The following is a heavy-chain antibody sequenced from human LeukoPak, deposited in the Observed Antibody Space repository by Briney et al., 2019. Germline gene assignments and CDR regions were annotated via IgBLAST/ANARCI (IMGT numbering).Heavy chain of an antibody. J-gene: IGHJ4*02. CDR1: GFTFSSYA. CDR2: ISYDGSNK. V-gene: IGHV3-30*14. CDR3: ARGGVSGSYPFDY. D-gene: IGHD1-26*01. Sequence: GGSLRLSCAASGFTFSSYAMHWVRQAPGKGLEWVAVISYDGSNKYYADSVKGRFTISRDNSKNTLYLQMNSLRAEDTAVYYCARGGVSGSYPFDYWGQGTLVTVSS.